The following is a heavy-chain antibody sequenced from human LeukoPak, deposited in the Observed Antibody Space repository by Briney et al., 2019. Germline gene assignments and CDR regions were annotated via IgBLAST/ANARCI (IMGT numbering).Heavy chain of an antibody. J-gene: IGHJ4*02. V-gene: IGHV4-39*07. CDR3: ARRETYYYDSSGYYVLDY. CDR1: SGSITNSSYY. D-gene: IGHD3-22*01. CDR2: INHSGST. Sequence: SETLSLTCTVSSGSITNSSYYWAWIRQPPGKGLECIGEINHSGSTNYNPSLKSRVTISVDTSKNQFSLKLSSVTAADAAVYYCARRETYYYDSSGYYVLDYWGQGTLVTVSS.